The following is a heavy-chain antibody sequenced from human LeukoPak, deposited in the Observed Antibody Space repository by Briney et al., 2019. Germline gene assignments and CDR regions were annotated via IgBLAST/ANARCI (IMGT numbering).Heavy chain of an antibody. J-gene: IGHJ4*02. V-gene: IGHV5-51*01. Sequence: GESLKISCKGSGYSFTSYWIGWVRQMPGKGLEWMGIIYPGDFDTRYSPSFQGQVTISADKSISTAYLQWSSLKASDTAMYYCARGAKYYYDSSGYYVDYWGQGTLVTVSS. CDR3: ARGAKYYYDSSGYYVDY. CDR2: IYPGDFDT. CDR1: GYSFTSYW. D-gene: IGHD3-22*01.